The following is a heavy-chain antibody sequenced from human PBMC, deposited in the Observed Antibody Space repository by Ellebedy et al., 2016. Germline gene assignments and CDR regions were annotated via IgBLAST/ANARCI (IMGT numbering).Heavy chain of an antibody. V-gene: IGHV3-7*01. CDR2: INEDGTKK. Sequence: GESLKISXATSGFTFRHYWMSWVRQAPGKGLEWVANINEDGTKKYYVDSVKGRFTISRDGTTLYLQMNSLRVEDTAVYYCAREYSSPVAADVWGKGTTVNVSS. J-gene: IGHJ6*04. CDR3: AREYSSPVAADV. D-gene: IGHD6-13*01. CDR1: GFTFRHYW.